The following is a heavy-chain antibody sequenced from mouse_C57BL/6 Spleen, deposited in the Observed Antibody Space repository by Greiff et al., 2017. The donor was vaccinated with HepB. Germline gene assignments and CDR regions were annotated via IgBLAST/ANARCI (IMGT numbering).Heavy chain of an antibody. CDR1: GYTFTSYW. D-gene: IGHD2-4*01. J-gene: IGHJ4*01. CDR3: ARDYTDAMDY. Sequence: LQESGAELAKPGASVKLSCKASGYTFTSYWMHWVKQRPGQGLEWIGYINPSSGYTKYNQKFKDKATLTENKSSSTAYMQLSSLTYEDSAVYYCARDYTDAMDYWGQGTSVTVAS. V-gene: IGHV1-7*01. CDR2: INPSSGYT.